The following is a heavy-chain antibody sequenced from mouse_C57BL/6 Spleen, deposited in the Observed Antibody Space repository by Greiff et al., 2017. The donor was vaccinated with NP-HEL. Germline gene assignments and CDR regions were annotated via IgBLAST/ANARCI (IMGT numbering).Heavy chain of an antibody. J-gene: IGHJ2*01. CDR1: GYTFTSYW. Sequence: VQLQQSGAELVRPGSSVKLSCKASGYTFTSYWMHWVKQRPIQGLEWIGNIDPSDSETHYNQKFKDKATLTVDKSSSTAYMQLSSLTSEDSAVYYCARGGTPYYFDYWGQGTTLTVSS. CDR2: IDPSDSET. CDR3: ARGGTPYYFDY. V-gene: IGHV1-52*01.